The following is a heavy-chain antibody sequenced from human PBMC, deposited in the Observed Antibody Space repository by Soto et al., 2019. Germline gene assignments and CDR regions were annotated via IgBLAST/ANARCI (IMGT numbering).Heavy chain of an antibody. D-gene: IGHD3-3*01. CDR1: GGSISSGGYS. V-gene: IGHV4-30-2*01. CDR3: ARRTYDFWSGGPNRFDP. J-gene: IGHJ5*02. CDR2: IYHSGST. Sequence: PSETLSLTCAVSGGSISSGGYSGSWIRQPPGKGLEWIGYIYHSGSTYYNPSLKSRVTISVDRSKNQFSLKLSSVTAADTAVYYCARRTYDFWSGGPNRFDPWGQGTLVTVSS.